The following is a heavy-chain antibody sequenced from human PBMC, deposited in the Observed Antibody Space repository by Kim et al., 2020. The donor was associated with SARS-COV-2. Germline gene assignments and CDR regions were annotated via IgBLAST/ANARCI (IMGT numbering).Heavy chain of an antibody. Sequence: GGSLRLSCAASGFTLSTQPMNWVRQAPGKGLEWVSHISSSGTTIHYADSVKGRFTISRDSAQNSLHLRMSSLRDEDTAVYYCTGNDFTYWGRGTLVLVSS. D-gene: IGHD3-10*01. V-gene: IGHV3-48*02. CDR3: TGNDFTY. CDR2: ISSSGTTI. J-gene: IGHJ4*02. CDR1: GFTLSTQP.